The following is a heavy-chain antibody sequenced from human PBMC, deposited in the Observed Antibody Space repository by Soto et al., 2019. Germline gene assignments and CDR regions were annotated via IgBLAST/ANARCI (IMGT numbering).Heavy chain of an antibody. CDR3: ASGRHVVVVTAALDY. CDR2: VNPSGGHT. V-gene: IGHV1-46*01. J-gene: IGHJ4*02. D-gene: IGHD2-21*02. Sequence: QVQLMQSGAEVKKPGASVKVSCKASGDTFTDYYIHWVRQAPGQGLEWMGTVNPSGGHTTYAQHFLGRVTMTRDTSTSSLYGELASLTSDDTAIYYFASGRHVVVVTAALDYWGQGTPLTVSS. CDR1: GDTFTDYY.